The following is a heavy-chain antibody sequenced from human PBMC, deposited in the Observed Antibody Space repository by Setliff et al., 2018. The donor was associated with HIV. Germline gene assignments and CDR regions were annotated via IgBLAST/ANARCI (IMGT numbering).Heavy chain of an antibody. D-gene: IGHD3-22*01. Sequence: GGSLRLSCAASGFTFSTSWMTWVRQAPGQGLEWVANIKGDGSAEYYVDSAKGRLTISRDNAKNSLYLQMNSLRAEDTAIYYCASSRPPDDSSGFLDHWGQGTLVTVSS. CDR1: GFTFSTSW. V-gene: IGHV3-7*03. CDR2: IKGDGSAE. CDR3: ASSRPPDDSSGFLDH. J-gene: IGHJ4*02.